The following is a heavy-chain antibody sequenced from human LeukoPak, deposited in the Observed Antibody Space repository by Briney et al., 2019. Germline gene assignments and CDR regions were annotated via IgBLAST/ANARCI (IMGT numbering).Heavy chain of an antibody. Sequence: SETLSLTCTVSGGSISSYYWSWIRQPPGKGLEWIGCIHYSGSTNYNPSLKSRVTISVDTSKNQFSLKLSSVTAADTAVYYCARVRDRSSYFYDLDYWGQGALVTVSS. D-gene: IGHD3-22*01. CDR2: IHYSGST. CDR1: GGSISSYY. J-gene: IGHJ4*02. CDR3: ARVRDRSSYFYDLDY. V-gene: IGHV4-59*01.